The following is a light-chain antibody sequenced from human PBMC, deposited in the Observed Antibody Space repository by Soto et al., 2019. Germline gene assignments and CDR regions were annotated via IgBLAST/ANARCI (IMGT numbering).Light chain of an antibody. Sequence: DIQMTQSPSTLSASVGDRVTITCRASQNLNSWLAWYQQKPGKAPKFLIYDASSLESGVPSRFSGSGSGTEFTLTISSRQPDDFATYYCQHYNSYLWTFGQGTKVEIK. CDR2: DAS. CDR1: QNLNSW. V-gene: IGKV1-5*01. CDR3: QHYNSYLWT. J-gene: IGKJ1*01.